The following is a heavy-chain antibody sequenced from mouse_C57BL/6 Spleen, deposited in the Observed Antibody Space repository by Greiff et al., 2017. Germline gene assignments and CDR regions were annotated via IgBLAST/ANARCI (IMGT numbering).Heavy chain of an antibody. Sequence: VQLQQPGAELVKPGASVKLSCKASGYTFTSYWMQWVKQRPGQGLEWIGEIDPSDSYTNYNQKFKGKATLTVDTSSSTAYMQLSSLTSEDSAVYYCARRYFYYGIAMDYWGQGTSVTVSS. CDR1: GYTFTSYW. CDR2: IDPSDSYT. CDR3: ARRYFYYGIAMDY. D-gene: IGHD1-1*01. J-gene: IGHJ4*01. V-gene: IGHV1-50*01.